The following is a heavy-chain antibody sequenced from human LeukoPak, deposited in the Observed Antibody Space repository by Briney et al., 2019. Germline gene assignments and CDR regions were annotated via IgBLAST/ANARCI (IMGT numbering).Heavy chain of an antibody. CDR1: GFTFSSYW. D-gene: IGHD6-19*01. CDR2: INSDGSST. J-gene: IGHJ4*02. CDR3: ARDWSLAVAGTPYY. Sequence: PGGSLRLSCAGSGFTFSSYWMHWVRQAPGKGRVWVSRINSDGSSTSYADSVKGRFTISRDNAKNTLYLQMNSLRAEDTAVYYCARDWSLAVAGTPYYWGQGTLVTVSS. V-gene: IGHV3-74*01.